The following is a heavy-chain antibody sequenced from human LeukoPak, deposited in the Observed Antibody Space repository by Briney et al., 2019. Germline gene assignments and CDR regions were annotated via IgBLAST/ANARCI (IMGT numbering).Heavy chain of an antibody. CDR1: GGSFSGYY. J-gene: IGHJ6*02. Sequence: SETLSLTCAVYGGSFSGYYWSWIRQPPGKGLEWIGEINHSGSTNYNPSLKSRVTISVDTSKNQFSLKVSSVTAADTAVYYCARDLDWNYGLDVWGQGTTVTV. CDR3: ARDLDWNYGLDV. D-gene: IGHD3/OR15-3a*01. V-gene: IGHV4-34*01. CDR2: INHSGST.